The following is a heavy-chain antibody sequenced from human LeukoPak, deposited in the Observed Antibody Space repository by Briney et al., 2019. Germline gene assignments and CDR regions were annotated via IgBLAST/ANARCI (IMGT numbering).Heavy chain of an antibody. CDR1: GFTFSSYW. CDR3: AELGITMIGGV. V-gene: IGHV3-48*03. CDR2: ISSSGSTI. J-gene: IGHJ6*04. Sequence: GGSLRLSCVASGFTFSSYWMNWVRQAPGKGLEWVSYISSSGSTIYYADSVKGRFTISRDNAKNSLYLQMNSLRAEDTAVYYCAELGITMIGGVWGKGTTVTISS. D-gene: IGHD3-10*02.